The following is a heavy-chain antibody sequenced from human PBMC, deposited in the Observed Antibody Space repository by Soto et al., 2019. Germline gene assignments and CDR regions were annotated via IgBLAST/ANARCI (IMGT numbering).Heavy chain of an antibody. V-gene: IGHV3-23*01. Sequence: GVSLRLSCAASGFTFSSHAMSWVRQAPGKGLEWVSAISDSRGTSYYADSVKGRFTISRDSSKNTLYLQMNSLRAEDTAVYYCAKSDSSGWYHHFQHWGQGTPVTVYS. CDR3: AKSDSSGWYHHFQH. CDR2: ISDSRGTS. CDR1: GFTFSSHA. D-gene: IGHD6-19*01. J-gene: IGHJ1*01.